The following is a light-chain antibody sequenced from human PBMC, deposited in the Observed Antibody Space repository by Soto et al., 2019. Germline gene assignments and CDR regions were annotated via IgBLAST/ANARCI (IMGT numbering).Light chain of an antibody. CDR2: GAS. V-gene: IGKV1-39*01. J-gene: IGKJ4*01. Sequence: DIQMTQSPSSVSALIGDRVTITCRASQGVGSHVNWYQQKPGKAPNLLIHGASNLQSGVPSTFSGSGSGTDFTLTISSLRPEDFATYYCQQNYRVPLTFGGWTKVEIK. CDR3: QQNYRVPLT. CDR1: QGVGSH.